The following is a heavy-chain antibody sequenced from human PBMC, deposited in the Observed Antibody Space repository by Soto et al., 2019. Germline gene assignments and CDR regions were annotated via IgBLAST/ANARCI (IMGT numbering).Heavy chain of an antibody. Sequence: EVQLVESGGGLVKPGGSLRLSCAASGFTFSSYSMNWVRQAPGKGLEWVSSISSSSSYIYYADSVKGRFTISRDNAKNSLYLQMNSLRAEDTAVYYCERGTRVTTLTGYYYYYYYMDVWGKGTTVTVSS. CDR2: ISSSSSYI. CDR3: ERGTRVTTLTGYYYYYYYMDV. V-gene: IGHV3-21*01. D-gene: IGHD4-4*01. J-gene: IGHJ6*03. CDR1: GFTFSSYS.